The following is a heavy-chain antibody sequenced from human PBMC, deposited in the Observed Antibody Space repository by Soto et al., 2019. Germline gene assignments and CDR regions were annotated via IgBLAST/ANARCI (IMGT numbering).Heavy chain of an antibody. V-gene: IGHV3-30*18. CDR3: AKGEVRGIIPSYFDY. CDR1: GFTFRWFG. Sequence: GGSLRLSCAGPGFTFRWFGMNWVRQAPGKGLEWVARISNDGSNEYYVDSVKGRFTISRDNSKNTLYLQMDSLRAEDTAVYYCAKGEVRGIIPSYFDYWGLGTLVTVSS. CDR2: ISNDGSNE. J-gene: IGHJ4*02. D-gene: IGHD3-10*01.